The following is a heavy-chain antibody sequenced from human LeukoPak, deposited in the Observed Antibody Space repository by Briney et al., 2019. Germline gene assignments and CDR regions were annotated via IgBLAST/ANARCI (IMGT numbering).Heavy chain of an antibody. Sequence: SETLSLTCAVSGGSISNSNWWSWVRQPPGKGLEWIGEIYHSGSTNYNPSLKSRVTISVDKSKNQFSLKLSSVTAADTAVYYCARGVRRGYSYGFGMYYFDYWGQGTLVTVSS. D-gene: IGHD5-18*01. V-gene: IGHV4-4*02. CDR2: IYHSGST. J-gene: IGHJ4*02. CDR1: GGSISNSNW. CDR3: ARGVRRGYSYGFGMYYFDY.